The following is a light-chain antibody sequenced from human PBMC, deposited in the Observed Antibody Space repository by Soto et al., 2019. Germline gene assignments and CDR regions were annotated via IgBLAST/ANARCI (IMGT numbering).Light chain of an antibody. CDR1: SSNIGAGYD. CDR3: QSYDSSLSGWV. V-gene: IGLV1-40*01. CDR2: GNS. J-gene: IGLJ3*02. Sequence: QSVLTQPPSVSXAPGQRVTISCTGSSSNIGAGYDVHWYQQLPGTAPKLLIYGNSNRPSGVPDRFSGSKSGTSASLAITGLQAEDEADYYCQSYDSSLSGWVFGGGTQLTVL.